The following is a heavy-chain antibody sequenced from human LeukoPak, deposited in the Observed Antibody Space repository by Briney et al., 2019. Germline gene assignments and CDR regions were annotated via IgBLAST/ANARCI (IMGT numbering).Heavy chain of an antibody. CDR2: ISWNSGSI. D-gene: IGHD4-17*01. CDR1: GFTFDDYA. Sequence: PGGSLRLSCAASGFTFDDYAMHWVRQAPGKGLEWVSGISWNSGSIGYADSVKGRFTISRDNAKNSLYLQMNSLRAEDTALYYCAKGVRTVTGLDYWGQGTLVTVSS. CDR3: AKGVRTVTGLDY. J-gene: IGHJ4*02. V-gene: IGHV3-9*01.